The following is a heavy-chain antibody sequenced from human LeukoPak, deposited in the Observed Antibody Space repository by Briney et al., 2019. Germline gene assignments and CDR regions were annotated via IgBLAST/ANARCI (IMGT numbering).Heavy chain of an antibody. J-gene: IGHJ4*02. CDR3: ARGGWIQLWKDYFDY. CDR2: INHSGST. D-gene: IGHD5-18*01. CDR1: GGSFSGYY. V-gene: IGHV4-34*01. Sequence: PSETLSLTCAVYGGSFSGYYWSWIRQPPGKGLEWIGEINHSGSTNYNPSLKSRVTISVDTSKNQFSLKLSSVTAADTAVYYCARGGWIQLWKDYFDYWGQGTLVTVSS.